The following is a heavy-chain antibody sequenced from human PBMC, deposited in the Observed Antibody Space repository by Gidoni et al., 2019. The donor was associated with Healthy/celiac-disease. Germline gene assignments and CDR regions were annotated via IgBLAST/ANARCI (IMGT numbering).Heavy chain of an antibody. CDR1: GGSFSGYY. V-gene: IGHV4-34*01. Sequence: QVQLQQWGAGLLKPSETLSLTCAVYGGSFSGYYWRWIRQPPGKGLEWIGEINHSGSTNYNPSLKSRVTISVDTSKNQFSLKLSSVTAADTAVYYCARRDYDFWSAEGPYYYGMDVWGQGTTVTVSS. CDR2: INHSGST. CDR3: ARRDYDFWSAEGPYYYGMDV. J-gene: IGHJ6*01. D-gene: IGHD3-3*01.